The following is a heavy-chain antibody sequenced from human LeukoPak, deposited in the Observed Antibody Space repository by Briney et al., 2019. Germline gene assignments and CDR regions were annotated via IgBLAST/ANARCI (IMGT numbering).Heavy chain of an antibody. CDR1: GFTFSGYW. CDR2: INQDGSII. CDR3: ATSDDSSGSD. D-gene: IGHD3-22*01. V-gene: IGHV3-7*01. J-gene: IGHJ4*02. Sequence: GGSLRLSCVASGFTFSGYWMSWVRQAPGKGREWVANINQDGSIIHYVDSAKGRFTISRDNAKNSLYLQMNYLRAEDTALYYCATSDDSSGSDWGQGTLVTVSS.